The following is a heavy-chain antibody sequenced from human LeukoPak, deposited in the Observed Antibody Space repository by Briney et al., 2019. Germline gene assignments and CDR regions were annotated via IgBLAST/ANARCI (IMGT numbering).Heavy chain of an antibody. V-gene: IGHV4-59*08. D-gene: IGHD4-4*01. CDR3: ARQKVTWFDY. CDR2: IYYSGST. J-gene: IGHJ4*02. CDR1: GGSISSYY. Sequence: SETPSLTCTVSGGSISSYYWSWIRQPPGKGLEWIGYIYYSGSTNYNPSLKSRVTISVDTSKNQFSLKLSSVTAADTAVYYCARQKVTWFDYWGQGTLVTVSS.